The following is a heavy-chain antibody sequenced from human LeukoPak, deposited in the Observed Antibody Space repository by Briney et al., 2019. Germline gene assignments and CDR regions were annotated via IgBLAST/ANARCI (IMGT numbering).Heavy chain of an antibody. CDR1: GYTFTGYY. D-gene: IGHD2-2*01. V-gene: IGHV1-2*02. CDR3: AGLCSSTSCYPFDY. J-gene: IGHJ4*02. CDR2: INPNSGGT. Sequence: GASVKVSCKASGYTFTGYYMHWVRQAPGQGLEWMGWINPNSGGTNYAQKFQGRVTMTRDTSISTAYMELSRLRSDDTAVYYCAGLCSSTSCYPFDYWGQGTLVTVSS.